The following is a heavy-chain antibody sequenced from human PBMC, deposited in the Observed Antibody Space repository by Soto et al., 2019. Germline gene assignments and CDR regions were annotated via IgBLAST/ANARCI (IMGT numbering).Heavy chain of an antibody. J-gene: IGHJ6*02. CDR2: INPNSGGT. V-gene: IGHV1-2*02. CDR1: GYTFTGYY. CDR3: ARERFLEWLSTTNYYYYGMDV. Sequence: ASVKVSCKASGYTFTGYYMHWVRQAPGQGLEWMGWINPNSGGTNYAQKFQGRVTMTRDTSISTAYMELSRLRSDDTAVYYCARERFLEWLSTTNYYYYGMDVWGQGTTVTVYS. D-gene: IGHD3-3*01.